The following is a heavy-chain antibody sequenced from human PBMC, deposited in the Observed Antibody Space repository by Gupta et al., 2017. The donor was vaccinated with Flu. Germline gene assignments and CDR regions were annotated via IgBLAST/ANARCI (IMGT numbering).Heavy chain of an antibody. D-gene: IGHD6-13*01. Sequence: WMGWMNPNSGNTGYAQKFQGRVTMTRNTSISTAYMELSSLRSEDTAVYYCARGRGSSWYRYSLRYYYYYMDVWGKGTTVTVSS. V-gene: IGHV1-8*01. J-gene: IGHJ6*03. CDR2: MNPNSGNT. CDR3: ARGRGSSWYRYSLRYYYYYMDV.